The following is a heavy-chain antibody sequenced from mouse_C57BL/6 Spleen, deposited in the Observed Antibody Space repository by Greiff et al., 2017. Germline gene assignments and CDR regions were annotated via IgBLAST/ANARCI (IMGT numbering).Heavy chain of an antibody. V-gene: IGHV1-62-2*01. Sequence: QVHVKQSGAELVKPGASVKLSCKASGYTFTEYTIHWVKQRSGQGLEWIGWFYPGSGSIKYNEKFKDKATLTADKSSSTVYMELSRLTSEDSAVYFCARHEGGFITTVVAPFAYWGQGTLVTVSA. CDR3: ARHEGGFITTVVAPFAY. CDR1: GYTFTEYT. J-gene: IGHJ3*01. CDR2: FYPGSGSI. D-gene: IGHD1-1*01.